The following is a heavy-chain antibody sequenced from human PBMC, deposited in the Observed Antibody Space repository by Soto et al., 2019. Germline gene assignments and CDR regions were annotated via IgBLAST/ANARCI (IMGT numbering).Heavy chain of an antibody. CDR2: IVVGSGNT. CDR3: AAELYSGGSCCSFDI. J-gene: IGHJ3*02. CDR1: GFTFSNSA. V-gene: IGHV1-58*01. D-gene: IGHD2-15*01. Sequence: SVKVSCKASGFTFSNSAVQWVRQARGQRLEWMGWIVVGSGNTKYAQKFRERVTITRDMSTSTAHMEVSSLASEDTAVYYCAAELYSGGSCCSFDIWGQGTMVTVSS.